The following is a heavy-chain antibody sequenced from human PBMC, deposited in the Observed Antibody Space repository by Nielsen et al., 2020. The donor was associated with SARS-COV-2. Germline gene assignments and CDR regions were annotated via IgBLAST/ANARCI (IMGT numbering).Heavy chain of an antibody. V-gene: IGHV3-66*01. CDR2: IYSGGST. J-gene: IGHJ4*02. CDR3: ARVSTTYYYDSSGYFDY. D-gene: IGHD3-22*01. Sequence: GESLKISCAASGFTVSSNYMSWVRQAPGKGLEWVSVIYSGGSTYYADSVKGRFTISRDNSKNTLYLQMNSLRAEDTAVYYCARVSTTYYYDSSGYFDYWGQGTLVTVSS. CDR1: GFTVSSNY.